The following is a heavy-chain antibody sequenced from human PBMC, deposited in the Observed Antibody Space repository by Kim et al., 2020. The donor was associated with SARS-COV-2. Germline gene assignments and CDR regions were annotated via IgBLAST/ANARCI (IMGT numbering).Heavy chain of an antibody. CDR2: IIPIFGTA. D-gene: IGHD1-7*01. CDR1: GGTFSSYA. J-gene: IGHJ4*02. CDR3: ASLALPDPGEDDY. Sequence: SVKVSCKASGGTFSSYAISWVRQAPGQGLEWMGGIIPIFGTANYAQKFQGRVTITADESTSTAYMELSSLRSEDTAVYYCASLALPDPGEDDYWGQGTLVTVSS. V-gene: IGHV1-69*13.